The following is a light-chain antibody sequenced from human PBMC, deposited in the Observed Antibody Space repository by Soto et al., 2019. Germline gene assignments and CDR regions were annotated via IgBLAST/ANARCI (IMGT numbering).Light chain of an antibody. J-gene: IGKJ4*01. CDR3: QQSYRTPLT. Sequence: DLEMTQSPSSLSASVGDRVTIICRASQTISTYLNWYQQKPGKAPNLLIYAASNLQSGAPSRFSGSGSGSDFTLTINSLQPEDFATYYCQQSYRTPLTFGGGTKVEIK. CDR1: QTISTY. CDR2: AAS. V-gene: IGKV1-39*01.